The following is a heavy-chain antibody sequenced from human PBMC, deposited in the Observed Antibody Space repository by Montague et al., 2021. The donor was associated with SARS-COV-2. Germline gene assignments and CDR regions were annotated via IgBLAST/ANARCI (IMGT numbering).Heavy chain of an antibody. D-gene: IGHD3-10*01. V-gene: IGHV4-59*01. CDR2: IYYSGST. CDR3: ARAGITMVRGVNRWAFDI. J-gene: IGHJ3*02. CDR1: GGSISTYY. Sequence: SETLSLTCTVSGGSISTYYWSWIRQPPGKGLEWIGYIYYSGSTNYYLSLKSRVTISVDTSKNQFSLKLSSVTAADTAVYYCARAGITMVRGVNRWAFDIWGQGTMVTVSS.